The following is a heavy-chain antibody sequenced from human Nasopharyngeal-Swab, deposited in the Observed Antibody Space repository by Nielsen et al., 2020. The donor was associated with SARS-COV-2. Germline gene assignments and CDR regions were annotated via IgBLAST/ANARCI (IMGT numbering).Heavy chain of an antibody. V-gene: IGHV1-3*01. Sequence: ASVKVSCKASGYTFTNYAMHWVRQAPGQRLEWMGWINAGNGNTKYSQKFQGRVTITRDTSASTAYMELSSLRSEDTAVYYCAKDLKPRFLEWLFLDYWGQGTLVTVSS. CDR3: AKDLKPRFLEWLFLDY. CDR2: INAGNGNT. CDR1: GYTFTNYA. D-gene: IGHD3-3*01. J-gene: IGHJ4*02.